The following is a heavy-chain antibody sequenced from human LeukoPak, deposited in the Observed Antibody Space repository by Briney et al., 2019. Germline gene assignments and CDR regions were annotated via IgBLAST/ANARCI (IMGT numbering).Heavy chain of an antibody. J-gene: IGHJ4*02. Sequence: SVKVSCKASGGTFSSYAISWVRQAPGQGLEWMGGIIPIFGTANYAQKFQGRVTITADESTSTAYMELSSLRSEDTAVYYYARPHYHGSGSYYDFDYWGQGTLVTVSS. V-gene: IGHV1-69*13. CDR3: ARPHYHGSGSYYDFDY. CDR2: IIPIFGTA. CDR1: GGTFSSYA. D-gene: IGHD3-10*01.